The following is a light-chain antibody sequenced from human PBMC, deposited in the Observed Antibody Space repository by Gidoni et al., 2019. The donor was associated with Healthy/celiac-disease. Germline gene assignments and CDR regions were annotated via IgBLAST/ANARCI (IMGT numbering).Light chain of an antibody. CDR1: QDINHY. V-gene: IGKV1-39*01. CDR2: AAS. CDR3: PQSYSALT. Sequence: IQMTQSPSSLSASVGDRLTITCRASQDINHYLNWYQQVPGNAPKLLIDAASTLQSGVPSRFRGSGSGTDFNLTISSLQPEEFATYYCPQSYSALTFGGXTKVEIK. J-gene: IGKJ4*01.